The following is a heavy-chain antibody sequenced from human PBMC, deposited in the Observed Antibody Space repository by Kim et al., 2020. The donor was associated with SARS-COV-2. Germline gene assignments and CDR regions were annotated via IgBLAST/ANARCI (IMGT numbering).Heavy chain of an antibody. CDR2: INPSGGST. V-gene: IGHV1-46*01. CDR1: GYTFTSYY. Sequence: ASVKVSCKASGYTFTSYYMHWVRQAPGQGLEWMGIINPSGGSTSYAQKFQGRVTMTRDTSTSTVYMELSSLRSEDTAVYYCASDGHIVVVIAIPSKTGYYGMDVWGQGTTVTVSS. CDR3: ASDGHIVVVIAIPSKTGYYGMDV. J-gene: IGHJ6*02. D-gene: IGHD2-21*01.